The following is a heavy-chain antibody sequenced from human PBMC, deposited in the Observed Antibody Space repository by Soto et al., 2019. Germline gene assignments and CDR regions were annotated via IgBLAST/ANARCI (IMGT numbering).Heavy chain of an antibody. CDR3: ARDLWGYCGTDCYPLDV. CDR1: GGTIRSYC. Sequence: PSEILSLTCTVSGGTIRSYCLSWIRQAPGKGLEWIGYLYNSGSTVYNPSLKSRVTISVDTSKNQFSLKLNSVTAADTAVYYCARDLWGYCGTDCYPLDVWGQGTTVTAP. V-gene: IGHV4-59*01. D-gene: IGHD2-21*02. CDR2: LYNSGST. J-gene: IGHJ6*02.